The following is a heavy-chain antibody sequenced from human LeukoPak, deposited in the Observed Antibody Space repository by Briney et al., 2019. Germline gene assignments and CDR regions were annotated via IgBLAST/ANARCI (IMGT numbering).Heavy chain of an antibody. V-gene: IGHV3-23*01. D-gene: IGHD3-9*01. CDR2: ISGGGGST. J-gene: IGHJ5*01. Sequence: GGSLRLSCAASGFNFSSHVLTWVRQAPGKGLESVSGISGGGGSTYYADSVKGRFTISRDNSKNTLYLQMNSLRADDTAVYYCAKERSYRLAVLDSWGEGRLVTVSS. CDR1: GFNFSSHV. CDR3: AKERSYRLAVLDS.